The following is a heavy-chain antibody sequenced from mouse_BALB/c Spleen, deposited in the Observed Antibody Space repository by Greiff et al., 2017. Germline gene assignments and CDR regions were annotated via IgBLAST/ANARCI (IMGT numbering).Heavy chain of an antibody. CDR3: ARRANLYAMDY. CDR2: ISSGGGST. V-gene: IGHV5-12-1*01. D-gene: IGHD6-1*01. J-gene: IGHJ4*01. CDR1: GFAFSSYD. Sequence: DVKLVESGGGLVKPGGSLKLSCAASGFAFSSYDMSWVRQTPEKRLEWVAYISSGGGSTYYPDTVKGRFTISRDNAKNTLYLQMSSLKSEDTAMYYCARRANLYAMDYWGQGTSVTVSS.